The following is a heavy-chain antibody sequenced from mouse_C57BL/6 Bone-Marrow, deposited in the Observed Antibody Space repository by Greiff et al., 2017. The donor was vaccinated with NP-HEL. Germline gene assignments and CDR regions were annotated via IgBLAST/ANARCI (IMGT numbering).Heavy chain of an antibody. CDR3: ARGLITTVVASDYFDY. Sequence: QVQLQQPGAELVKPGASVKLSCKASGYTFTSYWMHWVKQRPGRGLEWIGRIDPNSGGTKYNEKFKSKATLTVDKPSSTAYMQLSSLTSEDSAVYYCARGLITTVVASDYFDYWGQGTTLTVSS. CDR2: IDPNSGGT. V-gene: IGHV1-72*01. CDR1: GYTFTSYW. J-gene: IGHJ2*01. D-gene: IGHD1-1*01.